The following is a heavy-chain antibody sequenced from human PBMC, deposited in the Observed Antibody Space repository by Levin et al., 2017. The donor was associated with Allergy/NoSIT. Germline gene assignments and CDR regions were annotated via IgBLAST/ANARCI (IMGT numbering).Heavy chain of an antibody. CDR2: LSLLFLT. J-gene: IGHJ4*02. V-gene: IGHV4-30-2*01. D-gene: IGHD5-18*01. Sequence: LSLPFSFSRGSISSGGYSWSWIRQPPFPFLSFLFPLSLLFLTSYNPSLKSRVTISVDRSKNQFSLNLSSVTAADTAVYYCARVAGYSYGYYFDYWGQGTLVTVSS. CDR1: RGSISSGGYS. CDR3: ARVAGYSYGYYFDY.